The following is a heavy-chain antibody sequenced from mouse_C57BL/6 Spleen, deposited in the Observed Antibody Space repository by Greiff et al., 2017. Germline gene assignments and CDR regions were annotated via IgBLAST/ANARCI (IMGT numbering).Heavy chain of an antibody. CDR1: GYTFTSYW. D-gene: IGHD2-2*01. V-gene: IGHV1-64*01. J-gene: IGHJ3*01. CDR2: IHPNSGST. Sequence: QVQLQQPGAELVKPGASVKLSCKASGYTFTSYWMHWVKQRPGQGLEWIGMIHPNSGSTNYNEKFKSKATLTVDKSSSTAYMQRSSLTSEDSAVYYCAREEGGYDEGFAYWGQGTLVTVSA. CDR3: AREEGGYDEGFAY.